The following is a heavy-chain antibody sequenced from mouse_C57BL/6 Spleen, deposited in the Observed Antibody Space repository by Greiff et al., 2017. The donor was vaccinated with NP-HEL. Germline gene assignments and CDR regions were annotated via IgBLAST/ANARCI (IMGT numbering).Heavy chain of an antibody. Sequence: EVQLQESGPGLVKPSQSLSLTCSVTGYSITSGYYWNWIRQFPGNKLEWMGYISYDGSNNYNPSLKNRISITRDTSKNQFFLKLNSVTTEDTATYYCARESYDHEGYFDYWGQGTTLTVSS. CDR3: ARESYDHEGYFDY. V-gene: IGHV3-6*01. D-gene: IGHD2-4*01. J-gene: IGHJ2*01. CDR2: ISYDGSN. CDR1: GYSITSGYY.